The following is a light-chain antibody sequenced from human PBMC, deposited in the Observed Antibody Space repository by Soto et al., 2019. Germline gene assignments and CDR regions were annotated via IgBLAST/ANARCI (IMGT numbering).Light chain of an antibody. CDR3: QQYYSYPQT. V-gene: IGKV1-8*01. CDR1: QGISSY. J-gene: IGKJ1*01. CDR2: AAS. Sequence: AIRMTQSPSSLYASTGDRVTITCRASQGISSYLAWYQQKPGKAPKLLIYAASTLQSGVPSRFSGSGSGTDFTLTTSCLQSEDFATYYGQQYYSYPQTFGQGTKVEIK.